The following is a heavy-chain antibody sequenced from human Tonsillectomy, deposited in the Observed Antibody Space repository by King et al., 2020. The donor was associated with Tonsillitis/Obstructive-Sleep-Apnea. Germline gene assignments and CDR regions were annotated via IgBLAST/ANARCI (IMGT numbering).Heavy chain of an antibody. Sequence: QLQESGPGLVKPSETLSLTCTVSGGSISSGSYYWGWIRQPPGTGLEWIGSINYRWTIYRRPALRSRVAMSVDTPKNQFSLKLSSVTAADTAVYYCARHPSEVGAPKWFDPWGQGTLVTVSS. D-gene: IGHD1-26*01. CDR2: INYRWTI. CDR1: GGSISSGSYY. V-gene: IGHV4-39*01. CDR3: ARHPSEVGAPKWFDP. J-gene: IGHJ5*02.